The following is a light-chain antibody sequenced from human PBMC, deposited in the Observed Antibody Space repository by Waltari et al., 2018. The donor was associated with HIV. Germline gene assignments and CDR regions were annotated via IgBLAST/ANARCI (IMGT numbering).Light chain of an antibody. CDR2: EVS. J-gene: IGLJ2*01. Sequence: QSALTQPPSASGSPGQSVTISCTGTSSDVGGYNYVSWYQQHPGKAPKLMIYEVSKRPSGVPDRFSGSKSGNTASLTVSGLQAEDEADYYCLSYRGSNNLVVFGGGTKLTVL. V-gene: IGLV2-8*01. CDR1: SSDVGGYNY. CDR3: LSYRGSNNLVV.